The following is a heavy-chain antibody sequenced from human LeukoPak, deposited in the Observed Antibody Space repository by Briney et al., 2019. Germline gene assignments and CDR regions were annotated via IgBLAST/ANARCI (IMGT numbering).Heavy chain of an antibody. CDR3: ARGSGIYDFWSGYYGDYFDY. D-gene: IGHD3-3*01. J-gene: IGHJ4*02. CDR1: GFTFSSYW. Sequence: GGSLRLSCAASGFTFSSYWMSWVRQAPGKGLEWVANIKQDGSEKYYVDSVKGRFTISRDNAKNSLYLQMNSLRAEDTAVYYCARGSGIYDFWSGYYGDYFDYWGQGTLVTVSS. CDR2: IKQDGSEK. V-gene: IGHV3-7*01.